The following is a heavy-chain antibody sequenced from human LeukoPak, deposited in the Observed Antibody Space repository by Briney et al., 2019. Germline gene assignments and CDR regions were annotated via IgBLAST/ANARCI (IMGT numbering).Heavy chain of an antibody. D-gene: IGHD6-25*01. CDR2: IYPRDPDT. CDR1: GYKFTNYW. CDR3: ARLLAAPYYINF. Sequence: GESLKISCKGSGYKFTNYWTAWVRQMPGQGLEWLGIIYPRDPDTRYSPSFQGQVSISVDTSIDTAYLQWSSVKASDTAMYYCARLLAAPYYINFWGQGTLVTVSS. J-gene: IGHJ4*02. V-gene: IGHV5-51*01.